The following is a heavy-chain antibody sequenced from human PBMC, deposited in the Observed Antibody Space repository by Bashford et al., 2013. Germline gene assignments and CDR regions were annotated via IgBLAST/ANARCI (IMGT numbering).Heavy chain of an antibody. D-gene: IGHD3-10*01. CDR3: ARGGWGRPIDF. V-gene: IGHV3-33*05. CDR2: IGSDNVHM. J-gene: IGHJ4*01. Sequence: VRQAPGKGLEWVAFIGSDNVHMNFGPTLRYGDPVRGRFTVSRDNSKNTLYLQMNSLRAEDTAVYYCARGGWGRPIDFWGHGILVTVSS.